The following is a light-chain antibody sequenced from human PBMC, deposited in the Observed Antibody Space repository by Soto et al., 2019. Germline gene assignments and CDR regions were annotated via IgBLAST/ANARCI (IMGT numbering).Light chain of an antibody. CDR3: QPYNNWPLT. V-gene: IGKV3-15*01. CDR2: GAS. CDR1: QSVRSN. J-gene: IGKJ4*01. Sequence: EIVMTQSPATLSVSPGDRVTLSCRASQSVRSNSAWYQQKPGQAPRLLIYGASTRATGIPARFSGSGSGTEFTLSVSSLQSEDFAVYYCQPYNNWPLTFGGGTKVDI.